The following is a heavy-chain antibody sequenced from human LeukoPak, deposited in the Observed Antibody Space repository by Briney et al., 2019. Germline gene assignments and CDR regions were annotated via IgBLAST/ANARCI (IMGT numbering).Heavy chain of an antibody. CDR3: ARDPFEGAAAGLFDY. Sequence: GRSLRLSCAASGFTFSTYGMHWVRQAPGKGLEWVAVIWFYGINKYYADSVKGRFTISRDNSKNTLYLQMNSLRAEDTAVYYCARDPFEGAAAGLFDYWGQGALVTVSS. CDR1: GFTFSTYG. V-gene: IGHV3-33*01. D-gene: IGHD6-13*01. J-gene: IGHJ4*02. CDR2: IWFYGINK.